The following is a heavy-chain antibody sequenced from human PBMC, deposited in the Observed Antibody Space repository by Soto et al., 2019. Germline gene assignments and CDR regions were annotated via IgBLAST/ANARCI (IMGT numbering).Heavy chain of an antibody. D-gene: IGHD3-3*01. Sequence: GGSLRLSCATSGFTFSGYAMTWVRQAPGKGLNWVSAITSGGDTFFADSVKGRFTISRDNSKNTLYLQMNSLRAEDTAVYFCAKKVTIYAVDPADYWGQGTQVTVSS. CDR3: AKKVTIYAVDPADY. CDR2: ITSGGDT. CDR1: GFTFSGYA. J-gene: IGHJ4*02. V-gene: IGHV3-23*01.